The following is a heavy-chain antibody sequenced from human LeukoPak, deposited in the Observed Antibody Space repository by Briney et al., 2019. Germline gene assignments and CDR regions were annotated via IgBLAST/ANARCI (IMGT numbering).Heavy chain of an antibody. V-gene: IGHV4-31*11. J-gene: IGHJ4*02. D-gene: IGHD2-2*01. Sequence: SETLSLTCAVSGGSISSGGYYWSWIRQHPGKGLEWTGYIYYSGSTYYNPSLKSRVTISVDTSKNQFSLKLSSVTAADTAVYYCAREGPAATLALDYWGQGTLVTVSS. CDR1: GGSISSGGYY. CDR2: IYYSGST. CDR3: AREGPAATLALDY.